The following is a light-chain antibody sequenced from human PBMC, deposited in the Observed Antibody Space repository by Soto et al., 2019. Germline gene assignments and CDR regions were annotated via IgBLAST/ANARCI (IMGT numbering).Light chain of an antibody. J-gene: IGKJ3*01. Sequence: DIQMTQSPSSLSTSVGDRVTITCRASQGISNYLAWYQQKPGKVPKLLIYAASTLQSGVPSRFSGSGSGTECSLSIRSLQPEDDAAYFRQKENSAPYIFSSGTKVDIK. CDR2: AAS. CDR1: QGISNY. V-gene: IGKV1-27*01. CDR3: QKENSAPYI.